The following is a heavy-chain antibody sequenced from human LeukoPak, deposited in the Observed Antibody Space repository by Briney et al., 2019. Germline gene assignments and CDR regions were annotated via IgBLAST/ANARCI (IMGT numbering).Heavy chain of an antibody. J-gene: IGHJ4*02. CDR2: IGDSGAGT. CDR3: AKDTPYCSSTSCLAY. CDR1: GFTFSTYA. V-gene: IGHV3-23*01. D-gene: IGHD2-2*01. Sequence: GGSLRLSCAASGFTFSTYAMSWVRQAPGKGLEWVSAIGDSGAGTYYADSVKGRFTISRDNSKNTLYLQMNSLRAEDTAVYYCAKDTPYCSSTSCLAYWGQGTLVTVSS.